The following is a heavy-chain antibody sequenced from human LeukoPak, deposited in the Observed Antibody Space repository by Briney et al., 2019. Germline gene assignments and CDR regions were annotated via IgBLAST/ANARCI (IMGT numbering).Heavy chain of an antibody. V-gene: IGHV3-64*01. J-gene: IGHJ4*02. CDR3: ARHLRYGSGGYFDY. Sequence: GGSLRLSCAVSGFTFSSFYIHWVRQAPGKGLEYVSAISPSGDSTFYTNSVKGRFTISRDNSKNTLFLQMNSLRAEDTAVYYCARHLRYGSGGYFDYWGQGTLVTVSS. CDR2: ISPSGDST. CDR1: GFTFSSFY. D-gene: IGHD3-10*01.